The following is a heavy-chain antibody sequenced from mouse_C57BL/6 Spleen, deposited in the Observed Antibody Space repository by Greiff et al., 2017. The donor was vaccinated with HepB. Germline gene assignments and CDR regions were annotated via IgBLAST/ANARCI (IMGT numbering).Heavy chain of an antibody. D-gene: IGHD4-1*01. Sequence: VQLQQPGAELVKPGASVKVSCKASGYTFTSYWMHWVKQRPGQGLEWIGRIHPSDSDTNYNQKFKGKATLTVDKSSSTAYMQISSLTSEDSAVYYCAIKGANWENFDYWGQGTTLTVSS. CDR2: IHPSDSDT. CDR3: AIKGANWENFDY. V-gene: IGHV1-74*01. CDR1: GYTFTSYW. J-gene: IGHJ2*01.